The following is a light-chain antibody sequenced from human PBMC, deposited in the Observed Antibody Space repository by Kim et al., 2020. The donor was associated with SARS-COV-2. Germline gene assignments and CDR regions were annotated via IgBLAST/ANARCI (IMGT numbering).Light chain of an antibody. CDR2: DVN. Sequence: QSALTQPASVSGSPGQSITIFRTGSSSDVGSSKYVSWYQQYPGKAPKMMIYDVNERLSGASDRFSGSKSGNTAHLTISGLQAEDEADYYCLSYTISSTYVFGTGTKVTVL. V-gene: IGLV2-14*03. CDR3: LSYTISSTYV. J-gene: IGLJ1*01. CDR1: SSDVGSSKY.